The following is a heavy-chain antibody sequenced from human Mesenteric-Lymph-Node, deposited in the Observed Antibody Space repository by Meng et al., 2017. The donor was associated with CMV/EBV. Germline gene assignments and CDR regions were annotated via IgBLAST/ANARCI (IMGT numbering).Heavy chain of an antibody. D-gene: IGHD2-8*01. CDR1: GFTVSGFW. Sequence: GESLKISCAASGFTVSGFWMSWVRQAPGKGLEWVANIKHDGSEKYYVDSVKGRFTISRDDAENSLYLQMNSLRAEDTAVYYCARKSVSVDVWGQGTTVTVSS. CDR3: ARKSVSVDV. J-gene: IGHJ6*02. CDR2: IKHDGSEK. V-gene: IGHV3-7*01.